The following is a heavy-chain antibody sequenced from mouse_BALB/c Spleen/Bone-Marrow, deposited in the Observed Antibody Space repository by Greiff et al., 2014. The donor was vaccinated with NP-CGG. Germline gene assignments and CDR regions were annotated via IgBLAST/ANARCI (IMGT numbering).Heavy chain of an antibody. CDR2: IDPANGNT. D-gene: IGHD1-1*01. CDR1: GVNIKDTY. Sequence: EVQLQQSGAGLGKPGASVKLSCTASGVNIKDTYMHWVKQRPEQGLEWIGRIDPANGNTKYDPKFQGKATITADTSSNTAYLQLSSLTSEDTAVYYCASYYYGSRSSAYWGQATLVPVSA. CDR3: ASYYYGSRSSAY. J-gene: IGHJ3*01. V-gene: IGHV14-3*02.